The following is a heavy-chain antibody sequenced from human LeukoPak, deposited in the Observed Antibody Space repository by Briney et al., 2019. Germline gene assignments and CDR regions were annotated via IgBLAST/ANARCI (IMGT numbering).Heavy chain of an antibody. CDR2: INPSGGST. D-gene: IGHD6-19*01. V-gene: IGHV1-46*01. J-gene: IGHJ4*02. CDR1: GYTFTSYF. Sequence: ASVKVSCKASGYTFTSYFMHWVRQAPGQGLEYMGIINPSGGSTSYAQKFQGRLTMTRDMSTSTVYMELSSLRSEDTAVYYCAREYSSGRDYWGQGTLVTVSS. CDR3: AREYSSGRDY.